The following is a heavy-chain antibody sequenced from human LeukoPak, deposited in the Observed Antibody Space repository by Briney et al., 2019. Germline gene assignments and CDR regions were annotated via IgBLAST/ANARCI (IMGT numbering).Heavy chain of an antibody. V-gene: IGHV3-13*01. Sequence: GALRLSCAASGFTFSSYDMHWVRQATGKGLEWVSAIGTAGDTYYPGSVKGRFTISRENAKNSLYLQMNSLRAGDTAVYYCARGRGGWNYGGNSVDYWGQGTLVTVSS. CDR2: IGTAGDT. CDR3: ARGRGGWNYGGNSVDY. CDR1: GFTFSSYD. J-gene: IGHJ4*02. D-gene: IGHD4-23*01.